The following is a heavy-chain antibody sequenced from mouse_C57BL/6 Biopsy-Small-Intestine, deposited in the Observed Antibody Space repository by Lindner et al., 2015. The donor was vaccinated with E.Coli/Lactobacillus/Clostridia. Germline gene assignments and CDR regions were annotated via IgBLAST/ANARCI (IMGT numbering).Heavy chain of an antibody. CDR2: ISASNGNT. Sequence: SVKVSCKASGYTFTSQGMSWVRQAPGQGLEWMGWISASNGNTNYAQKLQGRVTMTTDTSTSTAYMELRSLRSDDTAVYYCARDSASGYYGWFDPWGQGTLVTVSS. V-gene: IGHV1-7*01. CDR1: GYTFTSQG. J-gene: IGHJ4*01. CDR3: ARDSASGYYGWFDP. D-gene: IGHD1-2*01.